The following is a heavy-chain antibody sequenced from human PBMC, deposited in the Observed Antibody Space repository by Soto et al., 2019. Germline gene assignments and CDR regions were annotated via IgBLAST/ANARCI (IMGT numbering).Heavy chain of an antibody. V-gene: IGHV1-69*13. CDR2: IIPTSGTA. CDR3: ARGQGYCSGGICYYYYYGMDV. CDR1: GVSFSRDA. J-gene: IGHJ6*02. D-gene: IGHD2-15*01. Sequence: SVKVSCKASGVSFSRDAFGWVRQAPGQGLEWMGGIIPTSGTANYAQRFQGRATITADESTSTTYMELSSLTSEDTAVYFCARGQGYCSGGICYYYYYGMDVWGQGTTVTVSS.